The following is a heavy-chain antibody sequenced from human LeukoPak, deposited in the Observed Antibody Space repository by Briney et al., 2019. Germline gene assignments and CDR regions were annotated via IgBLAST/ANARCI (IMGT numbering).Heavy chain of an antibody. D-gene: IGHD6-6*01. Sequence: SETLSLTCAVSGGSISSSNWWSWVRQPPGKGLEWIGEIYHSGSTNYNPSLKSRVTISVDTSKNQFSLKLSSVTAADTAVYYCARREGEQLAYDYWGQGTLVTVSS. V-gene: IGHV4-4*02. CDR2: IYHSGST. CDR1: GGSISSSNW. J-gene: IGHJ4*02. CDR3: ARREGEQLAYDY.